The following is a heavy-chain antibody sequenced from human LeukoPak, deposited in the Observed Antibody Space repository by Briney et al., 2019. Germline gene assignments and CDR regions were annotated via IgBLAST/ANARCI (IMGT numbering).Heavy chain of an antibody. Sequence: EASVKVSCKVSGYTLTELSMHWVRQAPGKGLEWMGGFDPEDGETIYAQKFQGRVTMTEDTSTDTAYMELSSLRSEDTAVYYCATGRWELTHNWFDPWGQGTLVTVSS. D-gene: IGHD1-26*01. CDR3: ATGRWELTHNWFDP. V-gene: IGHV1-24*01. CDR2: FDPEDGET. J-gene: IGHJ5*02. CDR1: GYTLTELS.